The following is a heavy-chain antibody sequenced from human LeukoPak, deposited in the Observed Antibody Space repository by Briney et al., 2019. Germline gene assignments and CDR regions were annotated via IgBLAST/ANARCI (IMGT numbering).Heavy chain of an antibody. Sequence: GGSLRLSCAASGFTFSTYTMHWVRQAPCKGLEWVAVISYDGSNKYYADSVKGRFTISRDNSKNTLYLQMNSLRAEDTAVYYCARDLAYDSSGYLTLVDYWGQGTLVTVSS. CDR2: ISYDGSNK. J-gene: IGHJ4*02. D-gene: IGHD3-22*01. CDR1: GFTFSTYT. CDR3: ARDLAYDSSGYLTLVDY. V-gene: IGHV3-30-3*01.